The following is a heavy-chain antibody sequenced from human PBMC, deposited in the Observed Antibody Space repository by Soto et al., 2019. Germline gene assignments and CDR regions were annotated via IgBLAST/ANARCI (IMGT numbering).Heavy chain of an antibody. D-gene: IGHD2-15*01. CDR3: AYLPCSGGSCYWFSFSGMDV. J-gene: IGHJ6*02. Sequence: QITLKESGPTLVKPTQTLTLTCTFSGFSLSTSGVGVAWIRQPPGKALEWLALIYWDDDKRYRPSLESRLTNTNDTSKNRVVLRMTNMDSVDTATYYCAYLPCSGGSCYWFSFSGMDVWGHGTTVTVSS. V-gene: IGHV2-5*02. CDR1: GFSLSTSGVG. CDR2: IYWDDDK.